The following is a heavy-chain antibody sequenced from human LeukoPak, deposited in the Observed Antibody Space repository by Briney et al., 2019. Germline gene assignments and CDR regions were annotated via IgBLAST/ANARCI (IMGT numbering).Heavy chain of an antibody. V-gene: IGHV1-58*01. Sequence: GTSVKVSCKASGFTFTSSAVQWVRQARGQRLEWIGWIVVGSGNTNYAQKFQERVTITRDMSTSTAYMELSSLRSEDTAVYYCAAASDYGDYGYFDLWGRGTLVTVS. CDR2: IVVGSGNT. CDR3: AAASDYGDYGYFDL. D-gene: IGHD4-17*01. CDR1: GFTFTSSA. J-gene: IGHJ2*01.